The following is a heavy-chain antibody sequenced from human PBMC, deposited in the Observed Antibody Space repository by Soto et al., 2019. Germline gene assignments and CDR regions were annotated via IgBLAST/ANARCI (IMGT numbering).Heavy chain of an antibody. CDR1: GFTVSNLY. J-gene: IGHJ4*02. D-gene: IGHD3-3*01. CDR2: ISSGGNT. Sequence: EVQLVESGGGLVQPGGSLRLSCAASGFTVSNLYMTWLRQAPGKGLQWVAVISSGGNTYYADSVKGRFSISIDNSKNTLYLAMNSLRAEDTAVYYCARNTLGGAYDFLHGGQGTLVTVSS. CDR3: ARNTLGGAYDFLH. V-gene: IGHV3-66*01.